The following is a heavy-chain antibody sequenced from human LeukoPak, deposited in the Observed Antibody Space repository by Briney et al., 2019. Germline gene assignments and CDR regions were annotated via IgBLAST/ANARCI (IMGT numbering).Heavy chain of an antibody. J-gene: IGHJ4*02. CDR1: GLAFSAYK. CDR2: ISTDGYTT. D-gene: IGHD2-15*01. V-gene: IGHV3-74*01. Sequence: GGSLRLSCAASGLAFSAYKMHWVRQAPRKGLVWVSRISTDGYTTGYADFVQGRFTASRDNTKNTWSLEMNSLRAEDTAVYYCVVGGSPGYWGQGTLVTVSS. CDR3: VVGGSPGY.